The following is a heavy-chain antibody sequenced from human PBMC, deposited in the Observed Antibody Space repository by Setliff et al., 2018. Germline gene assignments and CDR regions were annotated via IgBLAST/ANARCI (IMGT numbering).Heavy chain of an antibody. V-gene: IGHV4-38-2*01. D-gene: IGHD3-10*01. CDR2: IYHSGST. Sequence: SETLSLTCAVSGYSISSGYYWGWIRQPPGKGLEWIGSIYHSGSTYYNPSLKSRVTISVDTSKNQFSLKLSSVTAADTAVYYCARVKGGRGFGELLSNWFDPWGQGTLVTV. CDR3: ARVKGGRGFGELLSNWFDP. CDR1: GYSISSGYY. J-gene: IGHJ5*02.